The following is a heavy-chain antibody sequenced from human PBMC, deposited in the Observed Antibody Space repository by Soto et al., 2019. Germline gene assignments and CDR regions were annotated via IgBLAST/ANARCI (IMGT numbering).Heavy chain of an antibody. V-gene: IGHV3-23*01. J-gene: IGHJ6*02. CDR2: ISGRGGST. D-gene: IGHD3-16*01. CDR1: GFTFSSYA. Sequence: EVQLLESGGGLVQPGGSLRLSCAASGFTFSSYAMSWVRQAPGKGLEWVSAISGRGGSTYYADSVKGRFTISRDNSKNTLYMPMNSLRAEETAVYYCARRSPRRVRLIGMDVWVQGTTVSVSS. CDR3: ARRSPRRVRLIGMDV.